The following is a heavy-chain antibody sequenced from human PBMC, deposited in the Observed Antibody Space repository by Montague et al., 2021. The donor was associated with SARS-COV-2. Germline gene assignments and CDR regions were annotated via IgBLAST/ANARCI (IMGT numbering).Heavy chain of an antibody. CDR2: ISPTGST. D-gene: IGHD3-16*01. V-gene: IGHV4-34*01. CDR3: VGAPNEYYFDY. Sequence: SKTLSLTCDVYGGSFSRYFWSWIRQPPGRGPELIGHISPTGSTRYNPSPDSRVTISLDTSKSRLSLELTSVTVADTSIYFCVGAPNEYYFDYWGQGTPVSVSS. CDR1: GGSFSRYF. J-gene: IGHJ4*02.